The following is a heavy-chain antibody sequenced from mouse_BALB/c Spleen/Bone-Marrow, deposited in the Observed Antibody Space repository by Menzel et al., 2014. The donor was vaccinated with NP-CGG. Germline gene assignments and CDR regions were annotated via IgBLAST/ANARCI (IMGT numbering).Heavy chain of an antibody. CDR3: ARHAYYDQTEVSFVY. D-gene: IGHD2-4*01. Sequence: EVNVVESGGGLVKSGGSLKLSCAASGFTFNSYGMSWVRQTPEKRLKWVATISGGGSYTFYPDSVKGRFTISRDNAKNNLYLQLSSLRSEDTALYYCARHAYYDQTEVSFVYWGQGTLVTVSA. J-gene: IGHJ3*01. CDR1: GFTFNSYG. V-gene: IGHV5-9-2*01. CDR2: ISGGGSYT.